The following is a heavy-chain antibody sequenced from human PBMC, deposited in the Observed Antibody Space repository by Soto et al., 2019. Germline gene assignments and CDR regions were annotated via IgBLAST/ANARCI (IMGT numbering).Heavy chain of an antibody. CDR3: ARTYYDILTGYWFDP. Sequence: QLQLQESGPGLVKPSETLSLTCTVSGGSISSSSYYWGWIRQPPGKGLEWIGSIYYSGSTYYNPSLKIRVTISVDTSKNQFSLKLSSVTAADTAVYYCARTYYDILTGYWFDPWGQGTLVTVSS. J-gene: IGHJ5*02. V-gene: IGHV4-39*01. D-gene: IGHD3-9*01. CDR2: IYYSGST. CDR1: GGSISSSSYY.